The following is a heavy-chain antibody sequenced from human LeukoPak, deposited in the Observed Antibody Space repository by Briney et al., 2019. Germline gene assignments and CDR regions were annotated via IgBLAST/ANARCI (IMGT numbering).Heavy chain of an antibody. V-gene: IGHV3-23*01. CDR1: GFTFSGYA. CDR3: AKDPGYSSSPTRFDP. Sequence: GGSLRLSCAASGFTFSGYAMSWVRQAPGKGLEWVSAISGSGGSTYYADSVKGRFTISRDNSKNTLYLQMNSLRAEDTAVYYCAKDPGYSSSPTRFDPWGQGTLVTVSS. J-gene: IGHJ5*02. CDR2: ISGSGGST. D-gene: IGHD6-13*01.